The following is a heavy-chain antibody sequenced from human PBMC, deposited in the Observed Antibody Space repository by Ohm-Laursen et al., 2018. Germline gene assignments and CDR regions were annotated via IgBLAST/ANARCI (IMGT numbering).Heavy chain of an antibody. CDR3: AKIMELVYYDTSGYSSLDH. Sequence: SLRLSCTASGFTVRSNYMSWIRQAPGKGLEWVSVIYSGGSTYYADSVKGRFTISRDNSKNTIYLQMNYLRAEDTAVYYCAKIMELVYYDTSGYSSLDHWGQGTLATVSS. D-gene: IGHD3-22*01. CDR2: IYSGGST. V-gene: IGHV3-53*01. CDR1: GFTVRSNY. J-gene: IGHJ4*02.